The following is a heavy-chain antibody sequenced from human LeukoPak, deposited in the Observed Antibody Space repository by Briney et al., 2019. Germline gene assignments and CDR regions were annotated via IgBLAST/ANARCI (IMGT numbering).Heavy chain of an antibody. Sequence: PGGSLRLSCAASGFTFSSYGMIWVRQAPGKGLEWVSGISGSGGSTYVADSVKGRFTISRDNAKNSLYLQMNSLRAEDTAVYYCARADSSSDGGDDYWGQGTLVTVSS. J-gene: IGHJ4*02. CDR3: ARADSSSDGGDDY. CDR1: GFTFSSYG. V-gene: IGHV3-21*01. D-gene: IGHD6-6*01. CDR2: ISGSGGST.